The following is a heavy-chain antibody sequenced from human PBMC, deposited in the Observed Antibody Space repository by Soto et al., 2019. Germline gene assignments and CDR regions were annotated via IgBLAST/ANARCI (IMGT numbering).Heavy chain of an antibody. CDR3: ARDGDSRFLEWLAH. V-gene: IGHV1-18*01. Sequence: QVQLVQSGAEVKKPGASVKVSCKASGYTFTSYGISWGRQAPGQGLEWLGWISAYNGNTNYAQKLQGRVTMTTDTSTSPAYMEMRSLRSDDTAVYYCARDGDSRFLEWLAHWGQGTLVTVSS. J-gene: IGHJ5*02. CDR1: GYTFTSYG. D-gene: IGHD3-3*01. CDR2: ISAYNGNT.